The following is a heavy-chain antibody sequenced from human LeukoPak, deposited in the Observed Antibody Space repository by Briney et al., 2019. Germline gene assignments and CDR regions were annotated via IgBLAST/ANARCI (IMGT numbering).Heavy chain of an antibody. CDR1: GGTFSSYA. Sequence: VASVKVSCKASGGTFSSYAISWVRQAPGQGLEWMGGIIPIFGTANYAQKFQGRVMITTDESTSTAYMELSSLRSEDTAVYYCARGSAFYDSSGYLSYYFDYWGQGTLVTVSS. CDR3: ARGSAFYDSSGYLSYYFDY. D-gene: IGHD3-22*01. J-gene: IGHJ4*02. CDR2: IIPIFGTA. V-gene: IGHV1-69*05.